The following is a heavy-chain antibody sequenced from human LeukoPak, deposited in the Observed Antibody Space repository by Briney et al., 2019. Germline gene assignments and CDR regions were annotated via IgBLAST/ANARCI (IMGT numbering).Heavy chain of an antibody. J-gene: IGHJ6*02. CDR3: ARVGTILQDVDV. V-gene: IGHV4-31*03. D-gene: IGHD3-9*01. CDR1: GGSISSGGYY. Sequence: PSETLSLTCTVSGGSISSGGYYWSWIRQHPGKGLEWIGYIYYSGSTYYNPSLKSRVTISVDTSKNQFSLKLSSVTAADTAVYYCARVGTILQDVDVWGQGTTVTVSS. CDR2: IYYSGST.